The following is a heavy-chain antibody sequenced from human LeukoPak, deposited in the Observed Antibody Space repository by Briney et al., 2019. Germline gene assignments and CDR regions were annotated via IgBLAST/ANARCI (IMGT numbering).Heavy chain of an antibody. Sequence: PSETLSLTCTVSGGSISSYDWSWIRQPPGKGLEWMGYIYYIGSTNYNPSLKSRVTISVHTYKHQLSLQLSSVTAEDTAVYYCERFLGYYDSSGYYLNWFDPWGQGTLVTVSS. CDR2: IYYIGST. CDR1: GGSISSYD. D-gene: IGHD3-22*01. V-gene: IGHV4-59*08. CDR3: ERFLGYYDSSGYYLNWFDP. J-gene: IGHJ5*02.